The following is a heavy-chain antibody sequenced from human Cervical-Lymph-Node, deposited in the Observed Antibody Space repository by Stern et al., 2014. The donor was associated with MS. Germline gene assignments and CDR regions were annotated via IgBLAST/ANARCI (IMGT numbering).Heavy chain of an antibody. J-gene: IGHJ6*02. CDR2: MSFVGDNK. V-gene: IGHV3-30*03. CDR3: MGVGDAMHV. Sequence: VQLVESGGGVVQPGRSLTLSCAASGFSLSNSGMHWVRQAPGKGLEWVAVMSFVGDNKKYGDSVKGRFSISRDMANNTLFLQMNSLRPEDTAVYYCMGVGDAMHVWGQGTTVIVSS. CDR1: GFSLSNSG.